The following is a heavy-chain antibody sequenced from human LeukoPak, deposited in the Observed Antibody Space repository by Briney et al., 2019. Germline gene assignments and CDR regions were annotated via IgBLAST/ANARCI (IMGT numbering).Heavy chain of an antibody. CDR3: SKDISAGGLDV. CDR1: GFTLNDHA. Sequence: GGSLRLSCVASGFTLNDHAMHWVRQAPGKGLEWVSGIFWNGVSKGYADSVKGRFTISRDNAKNSMYLQMNSLRTEDTALYYCSKDISAGGLDVWGPGTTVTVSS. CDR2: IFWNGVSK. V-gene: IGHV3-9*01. J-gene: IGHJ6*02. D-gene: IGHD3-16*02.